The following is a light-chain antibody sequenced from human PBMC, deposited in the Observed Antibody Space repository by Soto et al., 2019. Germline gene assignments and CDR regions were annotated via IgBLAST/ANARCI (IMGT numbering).Light chain of an antibody. J-gene: IGLJ2*01. CDR1: SSDVGGYNY. CDR3: SSYTSSSTVV. V-gene: IGLV2-14*01. CDR2: DGS. Sequence: QSALTQPASVSGSPGQSITISCTGTSSDVGGYNYVSWYQQHPGKAPKLMIYDGSNRPSCVSNRFSGSKSGNTASLTISGLQAEDEADYYCSSYTSSSTVVFGGGTKLTVL.